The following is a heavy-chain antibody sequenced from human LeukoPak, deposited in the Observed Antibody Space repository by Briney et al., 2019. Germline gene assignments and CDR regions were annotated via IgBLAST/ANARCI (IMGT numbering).Heavy chain of an antibody. D-gene: IGHD1-26*01. CDR2: ISSSSSYI. J-gene: IGHJ4*02. V-gene: IGHV3-21*01. CDR1: GFTFSGHG. Sequence: GGSLRLSCAASGFTFSGHGMNWVRQAPGKGLEWVSSISSSSSYIYYADSVKGRFTISRHNAKNSLYLQMNSLRAEDTAVYYCAREGTYSGSYYDFDYWGQGTLVTVSS. CDR3: AREGTYSGSYYDFDY.